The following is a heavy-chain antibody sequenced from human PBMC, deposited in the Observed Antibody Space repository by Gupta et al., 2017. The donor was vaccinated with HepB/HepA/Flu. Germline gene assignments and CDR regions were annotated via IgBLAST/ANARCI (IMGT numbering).Heavy chain of an antibody. CDR2: ISSSSGYI. CDR3: ARVFTPGTTAGPLN. D-gene: IGHD1-1*01. J-gene: IGHJ4*02. Sequence: EVQLVESGGGLVKPGGSLRLSCAASGFTFSSYSMNWVRQAPGKGPEWVSSISSSSGYIYYADSVKGRFTISRDNAKNSLYLQMKSLRAEDTAVYYCARVFTPGTTAGPLNWGQGTLVTVSS. V-gene: IGHV3-21*01. CDR1: GFTFSSYS.